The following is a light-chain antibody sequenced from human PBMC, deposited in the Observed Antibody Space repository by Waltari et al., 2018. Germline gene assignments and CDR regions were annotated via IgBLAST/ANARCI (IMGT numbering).Light chain of an antibody. CDR1: CLRTYF. J-gene: IGLJ3*02. V-gene: IGLV3-19*01. Sequence: SSGLTQDPAVSVALGQTVRITCQGDCLRTYFATWYQQKPGQAPLLVIYGKNNRRSGIPDRFSGSSSEDTTSLTITGAQAEDEADYFCSSRDSSGSHGLFGGGTKLTVL. CDR2: GKN. CDR3: SSRDSSGSHGL.